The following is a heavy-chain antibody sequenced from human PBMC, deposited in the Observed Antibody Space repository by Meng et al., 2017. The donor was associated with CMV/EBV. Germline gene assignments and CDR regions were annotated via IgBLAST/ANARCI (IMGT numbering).Heavy chain of an antibody. CDR1: GFTFSSYG. J-gene: IGHJ4*02. D-gene: IGHD6-19*01. CDR3: AKEVVAGYFDY. CDR2: IRYDGSNK. V-gene: IGHV3-30*02. Sequence: VQLVESGGGVVQPGGSLTLSCAASGFTFSSYGMHWVRQAPGKGLEWVAFIRYDGSNKYYADSVKGRFTISRDNSKNTLYLQMNSLRAEDTAVYYCAKEVVAGYFDYWGQGTLVTVSS.